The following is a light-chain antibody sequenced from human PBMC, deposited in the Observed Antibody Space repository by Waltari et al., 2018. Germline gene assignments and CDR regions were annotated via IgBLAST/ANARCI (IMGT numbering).Light chain of an antibody. CDR1: QSVSRA. Sequence: EIVLTQSPGSLSSSPGERVTLSCRASQSVSRALAWYQPKPGQAPRLLIFGASNRATGIPDRFSGRGSETDFSLTISRLEPEDFAVYYCQHYVRLPATFGRGTKVEIK. CDR2: GAS. CDR3: QHYVRLPAT. J-gene: IGKJ1*01. V-gene: IGKV3-20*01.